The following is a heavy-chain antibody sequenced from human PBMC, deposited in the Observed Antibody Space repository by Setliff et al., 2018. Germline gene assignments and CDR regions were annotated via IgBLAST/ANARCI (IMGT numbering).Heavy chain of an antibody. Sequence: GGSLRLSCAASGFTFSSYAMSWVRQAPGKGLAWVSAISGSGGSTYYADSVKGRFTISRDNSKNTMYLQMNSRRAEDTAVYYCANLNLGRYCSGGSCPYGMDVWGQGTTVTVSS. CDR3: ANLNLGRYCSGGSCPYGMDV. D-gene: IGHD2-15*01. CDR2: ISGSGGST. V-gene: IGHV3-23*01. CDR1: GFTFSSYA. J-gene: IGHJ6*02.